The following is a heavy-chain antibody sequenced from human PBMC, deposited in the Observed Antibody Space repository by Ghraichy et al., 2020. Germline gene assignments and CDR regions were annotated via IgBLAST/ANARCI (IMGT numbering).Heavy chain of an antibody. J-gene: IGHJ4*02. Sequence: SCAASGFPFRNFWMSWVRQAPGKGLEWVANIKEDGSEKTYADSVKGRFTICRDNAKNSLCLQMNSLRAEDTAVYYCGRFGIEATIDFWGQGTLVTVSS. CDR1: GFPFRNFW. CDR3: GRFGIEATIDF. V-gene: IGHV3-7*01. D-gene: IGHD1-14*01. CDR2: IKEDGSEK.